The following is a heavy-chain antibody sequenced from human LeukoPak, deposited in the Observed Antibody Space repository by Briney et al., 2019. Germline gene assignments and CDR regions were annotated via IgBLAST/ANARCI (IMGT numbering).Heavy chain of an antibody. V-gene: IGHV4-34*01. D-gene: IGHD1-26*01. J-gene: IGHJ6*03. CDR1: GGSFSGYY. CDR3: ARAVGTTTPIYYYYYMDV. Sequence: PSETLSLTCAVYGGSFSGYYWSWIRQPPGKGLEWIGEINHSGSTYYNPSLESRLTISIDTSKNHFSLRLSSVTAADTAVYYCARAVGTTTPIYYYYYMDVWGKGTTVTVSS. CDR2: INHSGST.